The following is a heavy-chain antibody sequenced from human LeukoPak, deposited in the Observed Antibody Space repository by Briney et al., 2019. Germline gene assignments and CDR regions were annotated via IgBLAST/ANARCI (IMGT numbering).Heavy chain of an antibody. D-gene: IGHD1-7*01. Sequence: ASVKVSCKASGYTFTSYVINWVRQATGQGLEWMGWMNLNSGITGYAQKFQGRVTLTRNYSIRTTYLGWSSLSSEHTTVSYIAIDRITGTLSRFDPWGQGTLVTVSS. V-gene: IGHV1-8*01. CDR1: GYTFTSYV. J-gene: IGHJ5*02. CDR2: MNLNSGIT. CDR3: AIDRITGTLSRFDP.